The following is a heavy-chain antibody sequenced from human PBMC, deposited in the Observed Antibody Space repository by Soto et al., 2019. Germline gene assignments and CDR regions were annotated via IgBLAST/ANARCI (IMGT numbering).Heavy chain of an antibody. CDR2: IIPIFGTA. D-gene: IGHD5-12*01. CDR3: AWGGYNFGTVYYGMDV. J-gene: IGHJ6*02. V-gene: IGHV1-69*13. CDR1: GGTFSSYA. Sequence: ASVKVSCKASGGTFSSYAISWVRQAPGQGLEWMGGIIPIFGTANYAQKFQGRVTITADESTSTAYMELSSLRSEDTAVYYCAWGGYNFGTVYYGMDVWGQGTTVTVSS.